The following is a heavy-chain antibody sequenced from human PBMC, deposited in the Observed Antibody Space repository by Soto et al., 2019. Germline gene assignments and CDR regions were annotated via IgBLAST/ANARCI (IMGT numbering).Heavy chain of an antibody. V-gene: IGHV3-48*02. CDR3: ARGLVTRQYYNYYDMDV. D-gene: IGHD2-21*02. CDR2: ISTISRTT. J-gene: IGHJ6*02. Sequence: GGSLRLSCAASGFTFSSYNLHWVRQAPGKGLEWVAYISTISRTTYYADSVKGRFTISRDDASNAVFLQMNFLRHEDTAVYYCARGLVTRQYYNYYDMDVWGQGTTVTVSS. CDR1: GFTFSSYN.